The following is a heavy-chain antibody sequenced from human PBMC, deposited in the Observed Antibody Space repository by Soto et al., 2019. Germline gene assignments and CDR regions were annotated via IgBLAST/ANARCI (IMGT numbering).Heavy chain of an antibody. D-gene: IGHD5-18*01. J-gene: IGHJ4*02. CDR2: ISAYNGNT. CDR3: ARGLNGYLHYFDY. CDR1: GYTFTSYG. V-gene: IGHV1-18*01. Sequence: GASVKVSCKASGYTFTSYGIRWVRPAPGQGLEWMGWISAYNGNTNYAQKLQGRVTITRDTSASTAYMELSSLRSEDTAVYYCARGLNGYLHYFDYWGQGTPVTVSS.